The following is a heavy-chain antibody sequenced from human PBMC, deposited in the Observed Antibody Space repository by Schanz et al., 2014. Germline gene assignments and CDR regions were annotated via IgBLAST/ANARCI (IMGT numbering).Heavy chain of an antibody. CDR3: ARDRGHGDLPGDI. J-gene: IGHJ3*02. CDR2: INHGGST. V-gene: IGHV4-34*01. CDR1: GGSFSGYY. Sequence: QVQLQQWGAGLLKPSETLSLTCAVYGGSFSGYYWSWIRQPPGKGLEWIAEINHGGSTNYNPSLKRRVTTSVDTSKNQFSLNLSSATAADTAVYYCARDRGHGDLPGDIWGQGTMVTVSS. D-gene: IGHD4-17*01.